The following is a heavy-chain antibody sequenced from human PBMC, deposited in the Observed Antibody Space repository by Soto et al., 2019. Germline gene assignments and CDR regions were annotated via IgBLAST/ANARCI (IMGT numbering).Heavy chain of an antibody. CDR1: GFTFSSYA. CDR3: ARPLWRDGDTWGYFDL. CDR2: ISYDGSNK. V-gene: IGHV3-30-3*01. Sequence: QVQLVESGGGVVQPGRSLRLSCAASGFTFSSYAMHWVRQAPGKGLEWVAVISYDGSNKYYADSVKGRFTISRDNSKNPLYLQMNSLRTEDTAVYYCARPLWRDGDTWGYFDLWGRGTLVTVSS. D-gene: IGHD2-21*01. J-gene: IGHJ2*01.